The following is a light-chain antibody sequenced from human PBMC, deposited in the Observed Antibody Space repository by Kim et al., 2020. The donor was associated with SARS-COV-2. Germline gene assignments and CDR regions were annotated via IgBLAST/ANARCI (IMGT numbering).Light chain of an antibody. CDR2: GAS. Sequence: LSLAPGESATLSCRASQSFSSSYLAWYQQKPGQAPRLLIYGASNSATGIPDRFSGSGSGTDFTLTISRLEPEDFAVYYCQQYGSSFGQGTRLEIK. V-gene: IGKV3-20*01. CDR3: QQYGSS. J-gene: IGKJ5*01. CDR1: QSFSSSY.